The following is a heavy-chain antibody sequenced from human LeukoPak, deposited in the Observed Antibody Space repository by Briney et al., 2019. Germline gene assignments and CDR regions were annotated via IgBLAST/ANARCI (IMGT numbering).Heavy chain of an antibody. Sequence: SETLSLTCAVYGGSFSGYYWSWIRQPPGKGLEWIGEINHSGSTNYNPSLRSRVRISEDTFKNQFSLKLTSVTAADTAMYYCVRGLGGDNVDFWGQGTLVTVSS. CDR2: INHSGST. V-gene: IGHV4-34*01. J-gene: IGHJ4*02. D-gene: IGHD4-17*01. CDR1: GGSFSGYY. CDR3: VRGLGGDNVDF.